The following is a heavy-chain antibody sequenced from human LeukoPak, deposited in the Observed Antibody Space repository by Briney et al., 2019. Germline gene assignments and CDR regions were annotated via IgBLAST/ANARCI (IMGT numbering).Heavy chain of an antibody. J-gene: IGHJ4*02. V-gene: IGHV4-34*01. D-gene: IGHD5-18*01. Sequence: SETLSLTCAVYGGSFSGYYRSWIRQPPGKGLEWIGEINHSGSTNYNPSLKSRVTISVDTSKNQFSLKLSSVTAADTAVYYCARGASRAQLWLRLESPPKHSRFDYWGQGTLVTVSS. CDR2: INHSGST. CDR3: ARGASRAQLWLRLESPPKHSRFDY. CDR1: GGSFSGYY.